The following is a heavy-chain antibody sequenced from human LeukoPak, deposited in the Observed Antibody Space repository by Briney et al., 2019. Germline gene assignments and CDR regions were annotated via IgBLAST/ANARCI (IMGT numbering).Heavy chain of an antibody. CDR2: IYYSGST. D-gene: IGHD3-10*01. J-gene: IGHJ4*02. CDR3: ARTRYYYNSRSYGAPYYFDY. Sequence: SETLSLTCAVSGGSISSNSYYWGWIRQPPGKGLEWIGSIYYSGSTYYNPSLKSRVTISIDTSKNQFSLKLSSVTAADTAVYYCARTRYYYNSRSYGAPYYFDYWGQGTLVTVSS. CDR1: GGSISSNSYY. V-gene: IGHV4-39*01.